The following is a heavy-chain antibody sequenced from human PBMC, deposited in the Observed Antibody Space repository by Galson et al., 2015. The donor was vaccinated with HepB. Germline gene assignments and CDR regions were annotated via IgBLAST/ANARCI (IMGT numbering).Heavy chain of an antibody. CDR1: GYTFTGYY. Sequence: SVKVSCKASGYTFTGYYMHWVRQAPGQGLEWMGRINPNSGGTNYAQKFQGRVTMTRDTSISTAYMELSRLRSDDTAVYYCARGVDYDFWSGYHTPAYYFDYWGQGTLVTVSS. V-gene: IGHV1-2*06. CDR3: ARGVDYDFWSGYHTPAYYFDY. CDR2: INPNSGGT. D-gene: IGHD3-3*01. J-gene: IGHJ4*02.